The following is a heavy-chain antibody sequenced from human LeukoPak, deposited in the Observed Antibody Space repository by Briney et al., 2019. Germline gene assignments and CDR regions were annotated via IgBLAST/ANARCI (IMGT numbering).Heavy chain of an antibody. Sequence: GGSLRLSCAASGFTFSSYWMSWVRQAPGKGLEWVANIKQDGSEEYYVDSVKGRFTISRDNAKNSLYLQMNSLRAEDTAVYYCATVTGSWSGGAFDPWGQGTPVTVSS. CDR2: IKQDGSEE. D-gene: IGHD6-13*01. CDR3: ATVTGSWSGGAFDP. V-gene: IGHV3-7*03. CDR1: GFTFSSYW. J-gene: IGHJ5*02.